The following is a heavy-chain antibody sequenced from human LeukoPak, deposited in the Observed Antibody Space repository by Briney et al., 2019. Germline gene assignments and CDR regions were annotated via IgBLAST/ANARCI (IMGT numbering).Heavy chain of an antibody. J-gene: IGHJ4*02. V-gene: IGHV4-59*01. CDR2: IYYSGST. D-gene: IGHD5-12*01. Sequence: KPSETLSLTCSVPGSSISSYYWSWIRQPPGKGLECIGYIYYSGSTNYNPSLKSRVTISVDTSKNQFALKLNSVTAADTAVYYCARVLGGYLNFEYWGQGTLVTVSS. CDR3: ARVLGGYLNFEY. CDR1: GSSISSYY.